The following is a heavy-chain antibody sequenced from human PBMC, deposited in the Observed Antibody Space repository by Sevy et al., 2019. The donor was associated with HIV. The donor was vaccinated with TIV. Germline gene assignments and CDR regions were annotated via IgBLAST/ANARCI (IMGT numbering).Heavy chain of an antibody. Sequence: GGSLRLSCAVSGFTFSPYSMIWVRQAPGKGLEWVSYISGSNSNIYYVDSVKGRFTISRDNAKNSLYLQMNILRAEDTAVYYCAGGVAALPGYYYGMDVWGQGTTVTVSS. CDR2: ISGSNSNI. V-gene: IGHV3-48*01. D-gene: IGHD6-6*01. CDR1: GFTFSPYS. J-gene: IGHJ6*02. CDR3: AGGVAALPGYYYGMDV.